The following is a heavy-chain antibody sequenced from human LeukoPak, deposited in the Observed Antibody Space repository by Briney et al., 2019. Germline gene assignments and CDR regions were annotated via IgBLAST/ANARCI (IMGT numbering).Heavy chain of an antibody. Sequence: PGGSLRLSCAASGFTFSNYAMSWVRQAPGKGLEWVSAITGSGGSTYHADSVKGRFTISRDNAKNSLYLQMNSLRDEDTAVYYCALAYDFWSGYGRDAFDIWGQGTMVTVSS. D-gene: IGHD3-3*01. CDR1: GFTFSNYA. J-gene: IGHJ3*02. CDR3: ALAYDFWSGYGRDAFDI. CDR2: ITGSGGST. V-gene: IGHV3-23*01.